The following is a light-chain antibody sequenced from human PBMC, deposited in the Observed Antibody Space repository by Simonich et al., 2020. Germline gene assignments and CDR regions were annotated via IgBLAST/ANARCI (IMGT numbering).Light chain of an antibody. V-gene: IGKV4-1*01. CDR2: WAP. CDR3: QQYYSTPWT. J-gene: IGKJ1*01. CDR1: QSVLYSSNNKNY. Sequence: DIVMTQSPDSLAVSLGGRATINCKSSQSVLYSSNNKNYLAWYQQKPGKPPKLLISWAPTRESGVPDRFSGSGSGTDFTLTISSLQAEDVAVYYCQQYYSTPWTFGQGTKVEIK.